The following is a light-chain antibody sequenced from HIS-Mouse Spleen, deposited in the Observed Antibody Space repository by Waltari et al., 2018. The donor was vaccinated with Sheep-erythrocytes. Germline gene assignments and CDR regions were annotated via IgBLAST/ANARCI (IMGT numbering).Light chain of an antibody. Sequence: AIQFTHSPSSLSASVADRVTLTCRAIQGISSALAWYQQNPGKAPKLLIYDASSLESGVPSRFSGSGSGTDFTLTISSLQPEDFATYYCQQFNNYPRTFGQGTKVEIK. J-gene: IGKJ1*01. CDR3: QQFNNYPRT. V-gene: IGKV1D-13*01. CDR1: QGISSA. CDR2: DAS.